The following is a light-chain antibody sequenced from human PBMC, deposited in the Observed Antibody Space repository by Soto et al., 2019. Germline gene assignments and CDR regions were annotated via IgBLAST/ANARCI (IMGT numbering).Light chain of an antibody. CDR1: QTVTNNY. CDR2: DAS. Sequence: EIVSTQSPGTLSLSPGERATLFCRASQTVTNNYIAWYQQKPGQPPRLLIDDASRRASGIPDRFSGSGSGTDFTLTISRLEPEDFAVYYCQQCATSPLTFGQGTKVDIK. V-gene: IGKV3-20*01. J-gene: IGKJ1*01. CDR3: QQCATSPLT.